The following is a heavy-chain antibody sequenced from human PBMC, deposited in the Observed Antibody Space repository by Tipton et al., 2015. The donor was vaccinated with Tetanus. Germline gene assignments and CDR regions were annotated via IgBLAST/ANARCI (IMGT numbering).Heavy chain of an antibody. CDR3: ARDQGGGRVVRLNWFDP. V-gene: IGHV4-31*03. Sequence: TLSLTCSVSGASISSGGYFWNWIRHRPGKGLEWIGYIYYSGSTFYNPSLKSRVNISVDTSKNQFSLRLTSVTAADTAVYYCARDQGGGRVVRLNWFDPWGPGTLVTVSS. CDR1: GASISSGGYF. CDR2: IYYSGST. D-gene: IGHD6-6*01. J-gene: IGHJ5*02.